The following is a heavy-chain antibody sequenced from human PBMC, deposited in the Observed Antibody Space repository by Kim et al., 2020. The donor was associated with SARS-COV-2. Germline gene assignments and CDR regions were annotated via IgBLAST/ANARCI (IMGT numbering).Heavy chain of an antibody. D-gene: IGHD6-13*01. Sequence: AQKFRGRVTMTRDTSISTAYMELSRLRSDDTAVYYCARKIAAPGNDWFDPWGQGTLVTVSS. J-gene: IGHJ5*02. CDR3: ARKIAAPGNDWFDP. V-gene: IGHV1-2*02.